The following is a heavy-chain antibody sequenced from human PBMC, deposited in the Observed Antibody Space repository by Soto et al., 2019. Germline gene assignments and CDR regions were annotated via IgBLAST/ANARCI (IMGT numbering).Heavy chain of an antibody. D-gene: IGHD3-10*01. Sequence: SETLSLTCAVYGGSFSGYYWSWIRQPPGKGLEWIGEINHSGSTNYNPSLKSRVTISVDTSKNQFSLKLSSVTAADTAVYYCARNRRITMVRGGNWFDPWGQGTLVTVSS. CDR3: ARNRRITMVRGGNWFDP. J-gene: IGHJ5*02. CDR2: INHSGST. V-gene: IGHV4-34*01. CDR1: GGSFSGYY.